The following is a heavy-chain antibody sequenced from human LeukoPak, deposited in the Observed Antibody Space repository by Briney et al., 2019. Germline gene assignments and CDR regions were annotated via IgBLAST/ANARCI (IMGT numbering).Heavy chain of an antibody. CDR1: GGTFSIYT. CDR3: ARGQLSPLLSRVYYYYMDV. J-gene: IGHJ6*03. CDR2: IIPIFGTA. V-gene: IGHV1-69*08. Sequence: GASVKVSCKASGGTFSIYTISCVRQAPGQGLEWMGRIIPIFGTANYAQKFQGRVTITADKSTSTAYMELSSLRSEDTAVYYCARGQLSPLLSRVYYYYMDVWGKGATVTVSS. D-gene: IGHD6-19*01.